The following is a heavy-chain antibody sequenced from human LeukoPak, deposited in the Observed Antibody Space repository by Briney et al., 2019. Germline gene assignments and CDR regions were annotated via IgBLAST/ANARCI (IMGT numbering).Heavy chain of an antibody. Sequence: SETLSLTCAVSGGSITSGGYSWSWIRQTPGKGLEWIAYMHDSGSTYYNPSLKSRIIISLDTSKNQVSLKLRSVTAADTAVYYCARVVAAAGNNWFDPWGQGTLVTVSS. D-gene: IGHD6-13*01. V-gene: IGHV4-30-4*07. CDR3: ARVVAAAGNNWFDP. CDR2: MHDSGST. J-gene: IGHJ5*02. CDR1: GGSITSGGYS.